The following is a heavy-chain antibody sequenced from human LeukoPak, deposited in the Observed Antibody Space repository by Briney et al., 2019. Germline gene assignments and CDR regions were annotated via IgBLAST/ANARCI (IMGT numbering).Heavy chain of an antibody. V-gene: IGHV4-34*01. D-gene: IGHD1-7*01. CDR3: ARKAHNWNYTRPFDP. CDR2: INHSGST. CDR1: GGSFSGYY. J-gene: IGHJ5*02. Sequence: SETLSLTCVVYGGSFSGYYWSWIRQPPGKGLEWIGEINHSGSTNYNPSLKSRVTISVDTSKNQFSLKLSSVTAADTAVYYCARKAHNWNYTRPFDPWGQGTLVTVSS.